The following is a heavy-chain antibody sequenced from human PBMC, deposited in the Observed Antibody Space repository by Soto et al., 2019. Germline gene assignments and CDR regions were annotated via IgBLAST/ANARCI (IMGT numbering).Heavy chain of an antibody. J-gene: IGHJ4*02. Sequence: GGSLRLSCAASGFTFSTYAMSWVRQPPGRGLEWVSAISGSGGTTNYADSVKGRFTISRDNSRNTLYLQVNSLRAEDTAVYYCAQRPSGAARHFDHWGQGALVTVSS. CDR2: ISGSGGTT. CDR1: GFTFSTYA. D-gene: IGHD6-6*01. CDR3: AQRPSGAARHFDH. V-gene: IGHV3-23*01.